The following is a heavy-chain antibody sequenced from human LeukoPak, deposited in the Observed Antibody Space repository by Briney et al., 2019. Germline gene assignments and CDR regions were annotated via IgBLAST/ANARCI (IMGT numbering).Heavy chain of an antibody. V-gene: IGHV5-51*01. Sequence: GESLQISCKGSGYSFTSYWIGWVRQLPGKGLEWMGIIYPGDSDTRYSPSFQGQVTISADKSISTAYLQWSSLKASDTAMYYCARQKAGFDYYYYGMDVWGQGTTVTVSS. J-gene: IGHJ6*02. CDR2: IYPGDSDT. CDR3: ARQKAGFDYYYYGMDV. D-gene: IGHD3-16*01. CDR1: GYSFTSYW.